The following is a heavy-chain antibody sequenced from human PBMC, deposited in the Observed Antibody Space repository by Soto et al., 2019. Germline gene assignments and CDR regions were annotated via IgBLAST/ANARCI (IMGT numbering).Heavy chain of an antibody. J-gene: IGHJ4*02. V-gene: IGHV4-34*01. CDR1: GGSFSGYY. CDR2: INHSGST. Sequence: NPSETLSLTCAVYGGSFSGYYWSWIRQPPGKGLEWIGEINHSGSTNYNPSLKSRVTISVDTSKNQFSLKLSSVTAADTAVYYCARGFPRPYFDYWGQGTLVTVSS. CDR3: ARGFPRPYFDY.